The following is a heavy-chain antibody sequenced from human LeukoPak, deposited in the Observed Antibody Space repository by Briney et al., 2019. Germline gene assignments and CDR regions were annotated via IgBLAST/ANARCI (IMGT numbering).Heavy chain of an antibody. CDR1: GGTFSSYA. J-gene: IGHJ4*02. Sequence: SVKVSCKASGGTFSSYAISWVRQAPGQGLEWMGGIIPIFGTANYAQKFQGRVTITADESTSTAYMELSSLRSEDTAVYYCAGGYSSSWYVDYWGQGTLVTVSS. D-gene: IGHD6-13*01. CDR2: IIPIFGTA. CDR3: AGGYSSSWYVDY. V-gene: IGHV1-69*13.